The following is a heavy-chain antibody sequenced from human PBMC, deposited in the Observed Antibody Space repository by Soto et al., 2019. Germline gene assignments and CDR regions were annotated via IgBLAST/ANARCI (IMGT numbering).Heavy chain of an antibody. D-gene: IGHD2-2*01. Sequence: PSETLSLTCAVSGVSISSGGYSWSWIRQPPGKGLEWIGYIYHSGSTYYNPSLKSRVTISVDRSKNQFSLKLSSVTAADTAVYYCARGVCSSTSCYLDYYYGMDVWGQGTTVTVSS. CDR1: GVSISSGGYS. CDR2: IYHSGST. V-gene: IGHV4-30-2*01. CDR3: ARGVCSSTSCYLDYYYGMDV. J-gene: IGHJ6*02.